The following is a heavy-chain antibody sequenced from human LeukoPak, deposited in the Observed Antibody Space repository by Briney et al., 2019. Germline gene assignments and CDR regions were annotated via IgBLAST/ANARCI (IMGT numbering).Heavy chain of an antibody. CDR1: GFSVNRYA. Sequence: GGSLRLSCAASGFSVNRYAVAWVRQAPGKGLEWVSTISGSGGRTFFADSVEGRFTGSRDNSGFLQMNSLRAEDTALYYCAQSTSMRYFFDLWGRGTLVTVSS. V-gene: IGHV3-23*01. CDR2: ISGSGGRT. J-gene: IGHJ2*01. D-gene: IGHD2-8*01. CDR3: AQSTSMRYFFDL.